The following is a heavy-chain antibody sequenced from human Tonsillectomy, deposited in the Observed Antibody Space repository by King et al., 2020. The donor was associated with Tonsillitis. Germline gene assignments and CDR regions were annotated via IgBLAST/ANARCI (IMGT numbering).Heavy chain of an antibody. V-gene: IGHV4-59*01. CDR1: GGSISRYF. D-gene: IGHD3-10*01. CDR2: IYYSGST. J-gene: IGHJ6*03. Sequence: QLQESGPGLVKPSETLSLTCTVSGGSISRYFWSWIRQPPGKGLEWIGYIYYSGSTDYNPSLKSRVTMSVDTSKNQFSVKLSSVTAADTAVYYCARREVRDGSGRYSPEPYHYYYMDVWGKGTTVTVSS. CDR3: ARREVRDGSGRYSPEPYHYYYMDV.